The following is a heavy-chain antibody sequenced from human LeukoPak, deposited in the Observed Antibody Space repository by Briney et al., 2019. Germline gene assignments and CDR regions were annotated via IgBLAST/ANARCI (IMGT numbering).Heavy chain of an antibody. D-gene: IGHD5-12*01. J-gene: IGHJ4*02. Sequence: SVKVSCKASGGTFSSYTISWVRQAPGQGLEWMGRIIPILGIANYAQKFQGRVTITADKSTSTAYMELSSLRSEDTAVYYCARAADSSGYADYWGPGTLVTVSS. CDR2: IIPILGIA. V-gene: IGHV1-69*02. CDR1: GGTFSSYT. CDR3: ARAADSSGYADY.